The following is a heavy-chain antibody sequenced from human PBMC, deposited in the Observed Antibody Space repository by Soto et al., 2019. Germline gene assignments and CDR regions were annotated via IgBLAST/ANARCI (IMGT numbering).Heavy chain of an antibody. CDR2: MNPNSGNT. Sequence: QVQLVQSGAEVKKPGASVKVSCKASGYTFTSYDINWVRQATGQGLEWMGWMNPNSGNTGYAQKFQGRVTMTRNTSICTAYMELSSLRSEDTAVYYCARFTYYDFWSGYFSHYYGMDVWGQGTTVTVSS. J-gene: IGHJ6*02. CDR3: ARFTYYDFWSGYFSHYYGMDV. CDR1: GYTFTSYD. V-gene: IGHV1-8*01. D-gene: IGHD3-3*01.